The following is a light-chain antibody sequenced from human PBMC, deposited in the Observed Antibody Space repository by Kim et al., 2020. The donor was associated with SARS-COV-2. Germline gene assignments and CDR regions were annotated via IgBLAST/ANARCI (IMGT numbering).Light chain of an antibody. CDR1: SSNIGAGYD. CDR3: QSSDSSLSGVV. CDR2: GTS. J-gene: IGLJ2*01. Sequence: QGVTHSCTGNSSNIGAGYDVHWYQQLPGTAPNLLIYGTSHRPSGVPDRFSGSKSGTSASLAITGLQAEDEADYYCQSSDSSLSGVVFGGGTQLTVL. V-gene: IGLV1-40*01.